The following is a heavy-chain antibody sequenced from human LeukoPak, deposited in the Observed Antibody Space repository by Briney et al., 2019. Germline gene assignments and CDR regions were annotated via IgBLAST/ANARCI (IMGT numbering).Heavy chain of an antibody. CDR3: AKGSYYDSSGYYYDHYFDY. D-gene: IGHD3-22*01. CDR1: GFTFSSYA. CDR2: ISGSGGST. J-gene: IGHJ4*02. Sequence: GGSLRLSCAASGFTFSSYAMSWVRQAPGKGLEWVSGISGSGGSTYYADSVKGRFTISRDNSKNTLSLQMNSLRAEDTAVYYCAKGSYYDSSGYYYDHYFDYWGQGTLVTVSS. V-gene: IGHV3-23*01.